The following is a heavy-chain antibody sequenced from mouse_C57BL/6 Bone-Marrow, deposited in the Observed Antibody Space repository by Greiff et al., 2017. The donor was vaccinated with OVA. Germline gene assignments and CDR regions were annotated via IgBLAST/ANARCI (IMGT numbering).Heavy chain of an antibody. CDR2: INPNNGGT. Sequence: DVQLQESGPELVKPGASVKIPCKASGYTFTDYNMDWVKQSHGKSLEWIGDINPNNGGTIYNQKFKSKATLTVDKSSSTAYMELRSLTSEDTAVYYCARSDYNGSSGYYDVWGTGTTVTVSS. V-gene: IGHV1-18*01. D-gene: IGHD1-1*01. CDR3: ARSDYNGSSGYYDV. CDR1: GYTFTDYN. J-gene: IGHJ1*03.